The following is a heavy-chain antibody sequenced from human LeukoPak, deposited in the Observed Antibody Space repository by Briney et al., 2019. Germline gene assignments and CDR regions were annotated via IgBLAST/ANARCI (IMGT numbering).Heavy chain of an antibody. D-gene: IGHD2-21*02. V-gene: IGHV3-23*01. CDR1: GFTFSSYA. Sequence: GGSLRLSCAASGFTFSSYAMSWVRQAPGKGLEWVSAISGSGGSTYYADSVKGRFTISRDNSKNTLYLQMNSLRAEDTAVYYCAKHSVVVTANGPATPFDYWGQGTLVTVSS. CDR3: AKHSVVVTANGPATPFDY. CDR2: ISGSGGST. J-gene: IGHJ4*02.